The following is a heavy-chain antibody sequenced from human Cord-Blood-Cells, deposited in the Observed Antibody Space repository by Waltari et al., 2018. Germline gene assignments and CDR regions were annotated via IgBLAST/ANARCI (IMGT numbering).Heavy chain of an antibody. J-gene: IGHJ4*02. CDR2: ISYDGSNK. CDR1: GFTFSSYG. CDR3: AKLYSGYDPYYFDY. Sequence: QVQLVESGGGVVQPGRSLRLSCAASGFTFSSYGMHWVRQAPGKGLEWVAVISYDGSNKYYADSVKGRFTISRDNSKNTLYLQMNSLRAEDTAVYYCAKLYSGYDPYYFDYWGQGTLVTVSS. D-gene: IGHD5-12*01. V-gene: IGHV3-30*18.